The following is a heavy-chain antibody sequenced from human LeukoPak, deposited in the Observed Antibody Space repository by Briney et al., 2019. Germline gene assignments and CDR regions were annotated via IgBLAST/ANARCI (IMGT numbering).Heavy chain of an antibody. D-gene: IGHD3-10*01. CDR3: ARPLMYYYGSETYFWLDP. V-gene: IGHV3-7*01. CDR2: IKQDGSEK. CDR1: GFTFTTYW. Sequence: PGGSLRLSCAASGFTFTTYWMGWVRQAPGEGLEWVANIKQDGSEKYYGDSVKGRFTISRDNAKNSLSLQMNSLRAEDTAVYYCARPLMYYYGSETYFWLDPWGQGTLVTVSS. J-gene: IGHJ5*02.